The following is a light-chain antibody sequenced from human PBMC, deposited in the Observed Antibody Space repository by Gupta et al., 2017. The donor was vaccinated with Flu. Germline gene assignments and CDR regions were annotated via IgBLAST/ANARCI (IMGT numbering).Light chain of an antibody. CDR3: QQDDSTLWV. CDR2: WAS. CDR1: QSVLYSSNNKNY. Sequence: DIVMTQSPDSLAVSLGERATINCKSSQSVLYSSNNKNYLAWYQQKPGQPPKLLIYWASTRESGVPDRFSGSGSGTDFTLTISSLQAEDVAVYYCQQDDSTLWVFGQGTKVEIK. J-gene: IGKJ1*01. V-gene: IGKV4-1*01.